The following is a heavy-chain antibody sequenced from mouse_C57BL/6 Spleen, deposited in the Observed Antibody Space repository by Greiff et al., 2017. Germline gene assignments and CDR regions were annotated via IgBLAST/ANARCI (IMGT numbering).Heavy chain of an antibody. Sequence: QVQLQQPGAELVKPGASVKLSCKASGYTFTSYWMPWVKQRPGQGLEWIGMIHPNSGSTNYNEKFKSKATLTVDKSSSTAYMQLSSLTSEDSAVYYCARNYGSSYKYYFDYWGQGTTLTVSS. CDR2: IHPNSGST. CDR1: GYTFTSYW. V-gene: IGHV1-64*01. CDR3: ARNYGSSYKYYFDY. D-gene: IGHD1-1*01. J-gene: IGHJ2*01.